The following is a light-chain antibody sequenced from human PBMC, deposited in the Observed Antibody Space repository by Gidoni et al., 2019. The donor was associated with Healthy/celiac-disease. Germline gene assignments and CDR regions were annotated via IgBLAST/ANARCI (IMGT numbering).Light chain of an antibody. CDR1: QSVRNY. V-gene: IGKV3-11*01. CDR3: QQRSDWPLT. CDR2: DAS. J-gene: IGKJ4*01. Sequence: EIVLTQSPATLSLSPGERATLSCRASQSVRNYLAWYQQKRGQFPRLLIHDASSRATGIPARFSGSGSGTDFTLTISSLEPEDFATYYCQQRSDWPLTFGGGTKVEIK.